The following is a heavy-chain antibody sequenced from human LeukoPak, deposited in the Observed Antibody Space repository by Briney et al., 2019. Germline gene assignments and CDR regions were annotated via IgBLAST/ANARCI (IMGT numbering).Heavy chain of an antibody. V-gene: IGHV1-69*04. CDR1: GGTSNSHA. CDR3: ATTNDGGGYQWGDFFDF. Sequence: SVKVSCKASGGTSNSHAISWVRQAPGQGLEWMGRIIPNLGTTNRAQNFQDRVTLTADKSTNTAYMELTSLTSDDTAVYYCATTNDGGGYQWGDFFDFWGRGTLVTLSS. CDR2: IIPNLGTT. J-gene: IGHJ4*02. D-gene: IGHD3-22*01.